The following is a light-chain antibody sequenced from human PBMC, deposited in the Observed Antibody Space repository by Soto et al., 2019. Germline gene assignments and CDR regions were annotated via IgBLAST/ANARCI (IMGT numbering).Light chain of an antibody. CDR3: QQYGSSP. CDR2: DVS. V-gene: IGKV1-5*02. CDR1: QSITTW. J-gene: IGKJ4*01. Sequence: DIQMTQSPSTVSAYVGDSVTIICRASQSITTWLAWYQQRPGKAPKLLIYDVSSLQSGVPSRFSGSGSGTEFTLTISSLQPDDFAVYYCQQYGSSPFGGGTKVDIK.